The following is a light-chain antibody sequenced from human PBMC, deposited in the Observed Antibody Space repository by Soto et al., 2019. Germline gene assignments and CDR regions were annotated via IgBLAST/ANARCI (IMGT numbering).Light chain of an antibody. CDR1: QSVGSY. CDR3: QQNDNAPPT. V-gene: IGKV1-39*01. Sequence: DIQMTQSPSSLSASVGDRVTITCRASQSVGSYLSWYQHRPGEAPKLLIYAASSLQSGVPSRFSGSGSGTDFTLTISSLQPEDFATYSCQQNDNAPPTFGQGTQVAIK. CDR2: AAS. J-gene: IGKJ1*01.